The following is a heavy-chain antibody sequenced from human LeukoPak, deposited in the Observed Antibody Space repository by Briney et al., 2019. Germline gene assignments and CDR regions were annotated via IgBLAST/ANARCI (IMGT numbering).Heavy chain of an antibody. CDR1: GFTFSGSA. V-gene: IGHV3-73*01. CDR3: TRLVTMVRGPTSYYYYYYVDV. Sequence: GGSLRLSCAASGFTFSGSAMHWVRQASGKGLEWVGRIRSKANSYATAYAASVQGRFTISRDDSKNTAYLQMNSLKTEDTAVYYCTRLVTMVRGPTSYYYYYYVDVWGKGTTVTVSS. J-gene: IGHJ6*03. D-gene: IGHD3-10*01. CDR2: IRSKANSYAT.